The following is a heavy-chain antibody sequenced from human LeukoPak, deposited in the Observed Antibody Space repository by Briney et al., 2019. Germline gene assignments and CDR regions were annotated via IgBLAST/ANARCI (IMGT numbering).Heavy chain of an antibody. Sequence: PGRALRLSCTASGFTFSSYGMHWVRQAPGKGLEWVAVISYDGSNKYYADSVKGRFTISRDNSKNTLDLQMNSLRAEDTAVYYCAKRDGLWDLWGPFDYWGQGTLVTVSS. CDR3: AKRDGLWDLWGPFDY. V-gene: IGHV3-30*18. D-gene: IGHD1-26*01. J-gene: IGHJ4*02. CDR1: GFTFSSYG. CDR2: ISYDGSNK.